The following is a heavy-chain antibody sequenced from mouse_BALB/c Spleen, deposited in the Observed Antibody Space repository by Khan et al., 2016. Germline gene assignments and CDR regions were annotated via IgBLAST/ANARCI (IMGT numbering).Heavy chain of an antibody. CDR3: ARGGDGRLRRGGTMNQ. V-gene: IGHV3-2*02. CDR1: GCSITSDYA. D-gene: IGHD2-4*01. Sequence: EVQLQESAPGLVKPPQSLSLTPTATGCSITSDYAWHWIRQFPGNKLEWMAYKSYSGITSYNPSLKSRISITRDTSKNQFLLLLNSLTTEDTTTYYCARGGDGRLRRGGTMNQWGQGTSVTVSS. CDR2: KSYSGIT. J-gene: IGHJ4*01.